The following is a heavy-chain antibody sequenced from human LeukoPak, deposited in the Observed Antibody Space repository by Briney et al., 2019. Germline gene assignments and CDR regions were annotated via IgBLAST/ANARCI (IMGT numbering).Heavy chain of an antibody. CDR1: GGSISSYY. CDR2: IYYSGST. V-gene: IGHV4-59*08. Sequence: SETLSLTCTVSGGSISSYYWSWIRQPPGKGLEWIGYIYYSGSTNYNPSLKSRVTISVDTSKNQFSLKLSSVTAADTAVYYCARGLVPAAISLRYFDWLFQESIWFDPWGQGTLVTVSS. CDR3: ARGLVPAAISLRYFDWLFQESIWFDP. J-gene: IGHJ5*02. D-gene: IGHD3-9*01.